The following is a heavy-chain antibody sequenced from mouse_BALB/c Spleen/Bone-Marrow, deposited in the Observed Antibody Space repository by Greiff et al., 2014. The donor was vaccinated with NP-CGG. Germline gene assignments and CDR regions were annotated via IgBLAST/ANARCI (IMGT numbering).Heavy chain of an antibody. CDR1: GYSITSDYA. V-gene: IGHV3-2*02. CDR3: AREGLPTVVDYFDY. Sequence: VQLQQPGPGLVKPSQSLSLTCTVTGYSITSDYAWNWIRQFPGNKLEWMGYISYSGSTSYNPSLKSRISITRDTSKNQFFLQLNSVTTEDTATYYCAREGLPTVVDYFDYWGQGTTLTVSS. CDR2: ISYSGST. D-gene: IGHD1-1*01. J-gene: IGHJ2*01.